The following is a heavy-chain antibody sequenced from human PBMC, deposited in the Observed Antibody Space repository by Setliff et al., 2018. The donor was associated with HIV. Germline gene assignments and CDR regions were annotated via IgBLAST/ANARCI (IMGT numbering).Heavy chain of an antibody. CDR2: IYYSGST. D-gene: IGHD2-21*02. J-gene: IGHJ5*02. CDR1: GGSIGSSSYY. V-gene: IGHV4-39*02. CDR3: ARGYSPVAVSAIRWFDP. Sequence: PSETLSLTCTVSGGSIGSSSYYWGWIRQPPGKGLEWIGNIYYSGSTYYNPSLKSRVTISVDTTNSHFSLKLSSVTAADTAVYYCARGYSPVAVSAIRWFDPWGQGTLVTV.